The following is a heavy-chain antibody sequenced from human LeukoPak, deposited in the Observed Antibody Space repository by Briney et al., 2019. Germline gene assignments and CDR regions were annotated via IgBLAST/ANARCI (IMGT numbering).Heavy chain of an antibody. J-gene: IGHJ4*02. CDR2: INHSGST. V-gene: IGHV4-30-2*01. D-gene: IGHD3-10*01. Sequence: SETLSLTCAVSGGSISSGGYSWSWIRQPPGKGLEWIGEINHSGSTNYNPSLKSRLTISVDTSKNQFSLKLSSVTAADTAVYYCARLYGSGSYYNYWGQGTLVTVSS. CDR1: GGSISSGGYS. CDR3: ARLYGSGSYYNY.